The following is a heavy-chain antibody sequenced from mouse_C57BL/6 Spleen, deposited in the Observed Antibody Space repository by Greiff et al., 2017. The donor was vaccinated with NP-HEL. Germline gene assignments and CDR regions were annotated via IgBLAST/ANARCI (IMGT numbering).Heavy chain of an antibody. CDR2: IDPANGNT. Sequence: EVQLVESVAELVRPGASVKLSCTASGFNIKNTYMHWVKQRPEQGLEWIGRIDPANGNTKYAPKFQGKATITADTSSNTAYLQLRSLTSEDTAIYYCARPYDYDRAWFAYWGQGTLVTVSA. D-gene: IGHD2-4*01. CDR3: ARPYDYDRAWFAY. CDR1: GFNIKNTY. J-gene: IGHJ3*01. V-gene: IGHV14-3*01.